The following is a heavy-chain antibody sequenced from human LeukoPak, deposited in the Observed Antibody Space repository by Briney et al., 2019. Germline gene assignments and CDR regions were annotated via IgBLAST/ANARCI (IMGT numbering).Heavy chain of an antibody. V-gene: IGHV3-30*03. D-gene: IGHD3-22*01. CDR1: GFTFSSYG. Sequence: PGGSLRLSCAASGFTFSSYGMFWVRQAPGKGLEWAAVISYDGSNKYYADSVKGRFTISRDNSKNTLYLQMNSLRSEDTAVYYCARVHYDSSGSGKCYYGMDVWGQGTTVTVSS. J-gene: IGHJ6*02. CDR3: ARVHYDSSGSGKCYYGMDV. CDR2: ISYDGSNK.